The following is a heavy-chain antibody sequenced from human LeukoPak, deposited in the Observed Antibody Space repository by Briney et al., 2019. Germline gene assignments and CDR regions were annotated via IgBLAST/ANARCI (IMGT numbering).Heavy chain of an antibody. Sequence: SAKVSCKTSGGTFNSYAVSWVRQAPGQGLEWMGGITAIFRSANYAQTFQGRVTITADEFMSTVYMELSSLRSEDTAVYYCARHSGYHSTMYLDYWGQGTLVTVSS. V-gene: IGHV1-69*13. J-gene: IGHJ4*02. D-gene: IGHD3-22*01. CDR1: GGTFNSYA. CDR3: ARHSGYHSTMYLDY. CDR2: ITAIFRSA.